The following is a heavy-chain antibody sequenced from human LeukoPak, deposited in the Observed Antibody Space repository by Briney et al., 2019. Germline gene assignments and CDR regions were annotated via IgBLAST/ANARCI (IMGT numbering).Heavy chain of an antibody. CDR1: GYRFTSYW. V-gene: IGHV5-51*01. J-gene: IGHJ4*02. Sequence: GESLKISCKDSGYRFTSYWIAWVRQMPGKGLEWMGIIYPGDSDTRYSPSFQGQVTISADKSISTAYLQWSSLKASDTAMYYCARINGINYFDYWGQGTLVTVSS. CDR2: IYPGDSDT. CDR3: ARINGINYFDY. D-gene: IGHD2-15*01.